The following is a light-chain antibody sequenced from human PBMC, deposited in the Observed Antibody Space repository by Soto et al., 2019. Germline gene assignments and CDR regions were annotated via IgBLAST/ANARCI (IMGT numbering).Light chain of an antibody. CDR3: KHYNGYPYT. V-gene: IGKV1-5*01. J-gene: IGKJ2*01. Sequence: DIPMTQSPSTLSASIGDRVTITCRASQSINNCLAWYQQRPGQAPHLLIDDVFRLGTGVPSRFSGSGSGTEFTLNIRSLQAEDFATYYCKHYNGYPYTCGPGPNLQI. CDR1: QSINNC. CDR2: DVF.